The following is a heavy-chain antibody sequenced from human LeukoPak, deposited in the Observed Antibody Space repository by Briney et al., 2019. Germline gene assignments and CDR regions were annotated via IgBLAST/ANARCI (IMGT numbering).Heavy chain of an antibody. J-gene: IGHJ2*01. CDR3: ARQSGYPNWYFDL. V-gene: IGHV4-61*02. CDR1: GGSISSGSYY. CDR2: IYTSGST. D-gene: IGHD5-12*01. Sequence: PSQTLSLTCTVSGGSISSGSYYWSWIRQPAGKGLEWIGRIYTSGSTNYNPSLKSRVTISVDTSKNQFSLKLSSVTAADTAVYYCARQSGYPNWYFDLWGRGTLVTVSS.